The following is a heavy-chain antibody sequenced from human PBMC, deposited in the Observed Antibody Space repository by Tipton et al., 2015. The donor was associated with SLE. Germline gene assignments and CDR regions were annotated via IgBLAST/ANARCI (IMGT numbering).Heavy chain of an antibody. D-gene: IGHD3-22*01. V-gene: IGHV4-59*11. J-gene: IGHJ4*02. CDR1: GASISSRY. CDR3: ARAISGPYYYDNSGYRFDF. CDR2: IFYTGHT. Sequence: TLSLTCTVSGASISSRYWSWIRQPPGKGLEWIGYIFYTGHTNYNPSLNSRVTISIDTSKNQFSLRLPSVTAADTAVYYCARAISGPYYYDNSGYRFDFWGQGTLVTVSS.